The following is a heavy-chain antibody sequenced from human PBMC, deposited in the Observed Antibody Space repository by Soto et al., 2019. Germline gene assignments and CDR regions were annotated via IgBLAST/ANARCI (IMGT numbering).Heavy chain of an antibody. J-gene: IGHJ4*02. CDR1: GGSISSNNYY. V-gene: IGHV4-30-4*01. CDR2: IYYSGST. CDR3: ARATVITPRYFDY. D-gene: IGHD4-17*01. Sequence: SETLSLTCTVSGGSISSNNYYWNWIRQPPGKGLEWIGYIYYSGSTYYNPSLKTRVTISVDTSKNKLYLKLNSVTAADTAVYYCARATVITPRYFDYWGQGTLVTVSS.